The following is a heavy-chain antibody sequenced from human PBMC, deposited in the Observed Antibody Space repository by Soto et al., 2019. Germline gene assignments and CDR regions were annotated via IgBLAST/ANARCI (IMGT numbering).Heavy chain of an antibody. CDR3: ARGRAVFHAGSGPRWMWLAP. V-gene: IGHV4-4*08. D-gene: IGHD3-3*01. CDR1: GGSISSDF. CDR2: ISISGNT. Sequence: QVQLQESGPGLVKPSETLSLTCTVSGGSISSDFWSWIRQPPGKGLEWIGYISISGNTDYSPSLKSRATISADTSSNQFSLQLRSVNTADPAVSFCARGRAVFHAGSGPRWMWLAPWGQGTVVTVSS. J-gene: IGHJ5*02.